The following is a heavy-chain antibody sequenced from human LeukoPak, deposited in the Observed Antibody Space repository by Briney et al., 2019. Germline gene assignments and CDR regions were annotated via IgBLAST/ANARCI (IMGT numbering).Heavy chain of an antibody. CDR3: ASRLDPPMMRSWYEDAFDI. CDR2: ISAYNGNT. CDR1: GYTFTNYG. V-gene: IGHV1-18*01. J-gene: IGHJ3*02. D-gene: IGHD6-13*01. Sequence: ASVNVSCKASGYTFTNYGISWVRQAPGQGLEWMGWISAYNGNTNYAQKVQGRVTMTRDTSTSTVYMELSSLRSEDTAVYYCASRLDPPMMRSWYEDAFDIWGQGTMVTVSS.